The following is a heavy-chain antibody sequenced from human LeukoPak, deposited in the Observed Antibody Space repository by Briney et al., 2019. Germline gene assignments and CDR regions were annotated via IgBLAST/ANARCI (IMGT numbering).Heavy chain of an antibody. J-gene: IGHJ4*02. CDR1: GGSINSNSYY. D-gene: IGHD5-12*01. V-gene: IGHV4-39*07. CDR2: IYHSGST. CDR3: ARDQGLRILTYYFDY. Sequence: SETLSLTCTVSGGSINSNSYYWGWIRQPPGKGLEWIGSIYHSGSTYYNPSLKSRVTISVDTSKNQFSLKLSSVTAADTAVYYCARDQGLRILTYYFDYWGQGTLVTVSS.